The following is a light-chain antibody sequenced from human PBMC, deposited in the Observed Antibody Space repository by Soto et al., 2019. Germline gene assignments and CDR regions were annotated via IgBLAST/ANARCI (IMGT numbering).Light chain of an antibody. Sequence: DIPMTQSPSTLSASVGDRVTITCRASQSMSSWLAWYQQKPGKAPKLLIYKASSLESGVPSRFSGSGSGTEFTLTISSLQPDDFATYYCQQYKTYWYTFGQGTKLEIK. V-gene: IGKV1-5*03. J-gene: IGKJ2*01. CDR3: QQYKTYWYT. CDR2: KAS. CDR1: QSMSSW.